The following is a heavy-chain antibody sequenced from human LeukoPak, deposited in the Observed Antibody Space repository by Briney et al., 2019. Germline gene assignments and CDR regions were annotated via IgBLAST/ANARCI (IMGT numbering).Heavy chain of an antibody. CDR1: GGTFSRYA. J-gene: IGHJ6*03. CDR3: ARDSLYCSGGSCYSNNYYYYMDV. CDR2: IIPIFGTA. D-gene: IGHD2-15*01. Sequence: ASVKVSCKASGGTFSRYAISWVRQAPGQGLEWMGGIIPIFGTANYAQKFQGRVTITADESTSTAYMELSSLRSEDTAVYYCARDSLYCSGGSCYSNNYYYYMDVWGKGTTVTISS. V-gene: IGHV1-69*01.